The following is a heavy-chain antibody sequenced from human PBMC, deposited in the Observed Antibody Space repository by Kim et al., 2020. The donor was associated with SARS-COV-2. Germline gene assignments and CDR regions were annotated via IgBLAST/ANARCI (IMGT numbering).Heavy chain of an antibody. J-gene: IGHJ1*01. CDR3: ASLNPYSYGH. CDR1: SGSISSYY. V-gene: IGHV4-59*13. CDR2: IYYSGST. Sequence: SETLSLTCPVSSGSISSYYWSWIRQPPGKGLEWIGYIYYSGSTNYNPSLKSRVTISVDTSKNQLSLKLSSVTAADTAVYYCASLNPYSYGHWGQGTLVT. D-gene: IGHD5-18*01.